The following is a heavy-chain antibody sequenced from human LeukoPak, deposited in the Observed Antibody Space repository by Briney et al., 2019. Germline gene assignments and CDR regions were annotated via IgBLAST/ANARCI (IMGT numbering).Heavy chain of an antibody. Sequence: ASVKVSCTASGYTFTGYFMHWVRQAPGQGLEWMGRINPNSGGTNYAQKFQGRVTMTRDTSISTAYMELSRLRSDDTAVYYCARNYGDYYGMDVWGQGTTVTVSS. CDR2: INPNSGGT. CDR3: ARNYGDYYGMDV. CDR1: GYTFTGYF. V-gene: IGHV1-2*06. D-gene: IGHD4-17*01. J-gene: IGHJ6*02.